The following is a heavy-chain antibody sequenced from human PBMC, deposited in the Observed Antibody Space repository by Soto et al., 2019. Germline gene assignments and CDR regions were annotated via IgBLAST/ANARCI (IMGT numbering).Heavy chain of an antibody. CDR1: GGSISSGGYY. J-gene: IGHJ6*02. D-gene: IGHD1-1*01. Sequence: QVQLQESGPGLVKPSQTLSLTCTVSGGSISSGGYYWSWIRQHPGKGLEGIGYIYYSGSTYYNPSPNSQVPISLDKSKNQFPRKLSSVPAADTAVYYCARALQYRRLFSGMAVWGQGPTVTVSS. CDR2: IYYSGST. V-gene: IGHV4-31*01. CDR3: ARALQYRRLFSGMAV.